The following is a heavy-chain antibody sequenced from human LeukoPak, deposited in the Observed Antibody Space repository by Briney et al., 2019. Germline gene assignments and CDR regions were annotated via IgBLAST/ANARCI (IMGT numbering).Heavy chain of an antibody. J-gene: IGHJ4*02. V-gene: IGHV3-7*01. CDR1: GFTFSSYW. CDR2: IKQDGSEK. CDR3: ARSPNYYGSGTYFDY. Sequence: GGSLRLSCAASGFTFSSYWMSWVRQAPGKGLEWVANIKQDGSEKYYVDSVKGRFTISRDNAKNSLYLQMNSLRAEDTAVYYCARSPNYYGSGTYFDYWGQGTLVTVSS. D-gene: IGHD3-10*01.